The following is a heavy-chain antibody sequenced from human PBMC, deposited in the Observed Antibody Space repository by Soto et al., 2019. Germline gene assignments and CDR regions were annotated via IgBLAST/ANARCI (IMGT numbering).Heavy chain of an antibody. CDR2: FDPEDGET. Sequence: VKVSCKVSGYTLTELSMHWVRQAPGKGLEWMGGFDPEDGETIYAQKFQGRVTMTEDTSTDTAYMELSSLRSEDTAVYYCATADSSSRYYYYGMDVWGQGTTVTVSS. CDR3: ATADSSSRYYYYGMDV. CDR1: GYTLTELS. V-gene: IGHV1-24*01. J-gene: IGHJ6*02. D-gene: IGHD6-13*01.